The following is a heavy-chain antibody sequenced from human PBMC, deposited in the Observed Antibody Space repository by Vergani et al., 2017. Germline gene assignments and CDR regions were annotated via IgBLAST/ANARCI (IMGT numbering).Heavy chain of an antibody. CDR1: GYTFTNYY. D-gene: IGHD6-19*01. J-gene: IGHJ3*02. CDR2: INPSGGST. CDR3: AKVGRSEVAGTFGAFDN. Sequence: QVLLVQSGAEVKKPGASVRVSCKTSGYTFTNYYIHWVRQAPGQGLEWMGIINPSGGSTTYAQQFQGRLTMTRDTSTSTVYMDLSNLRSEDTAVYYGAKVGRSEVAGTFGAFDNWGQGTMVTVSS. V-gene: IGHV1-46*01.